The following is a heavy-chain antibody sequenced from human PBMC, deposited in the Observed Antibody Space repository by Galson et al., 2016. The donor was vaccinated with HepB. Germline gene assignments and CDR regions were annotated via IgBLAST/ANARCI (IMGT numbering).Heavy chain of an antibody. CDR1: GFTFSIYA. Sequence: SLRLSCAASGFTFSIYAMSWVRQAPGKGLEWVSAISGSGGSTYYADSVKGRFTVSRDNSKNTLYLQMNSLRAEDMAVYFCARDVVIDPRIEYYYYYYGLDVWGQGTTVTVSS. CDR2: ISGSGGST. D-gene: IGHD2-21*01. J-gene: IGHJ6*02. V-gene: IGHV3-23*01. CDR3: ARDVVIDPRIEYYYYYYGLDV.